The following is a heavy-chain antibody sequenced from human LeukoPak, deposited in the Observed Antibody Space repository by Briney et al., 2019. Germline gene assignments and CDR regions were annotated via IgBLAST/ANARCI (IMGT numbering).Heavy chain of an antibody. CDR2: THPSGNT. Sequence: PSETLSLSCTVSGGSNNSYYWSWIRQPPGKGLEWIGYTHPSGNTNYSPSLKSRVTISIDTPRNQFSLKLSSVTAADTAVYFCARKAPKKGWFDPWGQGTLVTVSS. CDR1: GGSNNSYY. V-gene: IGHV4-4*09. J-gene: IGHJ5*02. CDR3: ARKAPKKGWFDP.